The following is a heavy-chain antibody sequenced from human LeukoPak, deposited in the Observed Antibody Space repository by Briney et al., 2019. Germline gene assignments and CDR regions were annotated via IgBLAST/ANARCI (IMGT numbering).Heavy chain of an antibody. Sequence: ASVKVSCKASGYTFTGYYMHWVRQAPGQGLEWMGRINPNSGGTNYAQKFQGRVTMTRDTSISTAYMELSRLRSDDTAVYYCARDTSGLTYYSGSGSPDYWGQGTLVTVSS. J-gene: IGHJ4*02. D-gene: IGHD3-10*01. V-gene: IGHV1-2*06. CDR1: GYTFTGYY. CDR3: ARDTSGLTYYSGSGSPDY. CDR2: INPNSGGT.